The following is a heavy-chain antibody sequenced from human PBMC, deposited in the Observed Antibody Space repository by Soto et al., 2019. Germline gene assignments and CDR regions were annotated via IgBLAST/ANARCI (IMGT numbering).Heavy chain of an antibody. D-gene: IGHD2-15*01. V-gene: IGHV3-30*15. CDR1: GFTLNSYA. CDR2: ISYNGKNK. CDR3: ATDGVQYVVSGLYYFHY. J-gene: IGHJ4*02. Sequence: QVQLVESGGGVVQVETSLRLSCAASGFTLNSYAMHWVRQVPGKGLEWVAFISYNGKNKYYGDSVKGRVTISRDDSTNTLYLQMSRLRSEDTAVYYCATDGVQYVVSGLYYFHYWGQGTLVTVSS.